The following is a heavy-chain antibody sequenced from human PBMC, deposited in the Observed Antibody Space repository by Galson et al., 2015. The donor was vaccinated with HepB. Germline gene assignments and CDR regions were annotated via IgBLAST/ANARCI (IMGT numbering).Heavy chain of an antibody. D-gene: IGHD5-24*01. CDR1: GFTFSDYY. Sequence: LRLSCAASGFTFSDYYMSWIRQAPGKGLEWVSYISSSGSTIYYADSVKGRFTISRDNAKNSLYLQMNSLRAEDTAVYYCARDVGTITPGYDAFDIWGQGTMVTVSS. J-gene: IGHJ3*02. V-gene: IGHV3-11*01. CDR2: ISSSGSTI. CDR3: ARDVGTITPGYDAFDI.